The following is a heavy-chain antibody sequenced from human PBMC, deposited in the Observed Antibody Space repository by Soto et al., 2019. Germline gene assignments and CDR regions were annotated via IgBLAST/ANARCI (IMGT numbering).Heavy chain of an antibody. D-gene: IGHD6-13*01. CDR3: ARRGGAAAGTAFDY. CDR2: IYYSGST. V-gene: IGHV4-39*01. CDR1: GGSISSSRYY. J-gene: IGHJ4*02. Sequence: SETLSLTCTVSGGSISSSRYYWGWIRPPPGKGLEWIGSIYYSGSTYYNPSLKSRVTISVDTSKNQFSLKLSSVTAADTAVYYCARRGGAAAGTAFDYWGQGTLVTV.